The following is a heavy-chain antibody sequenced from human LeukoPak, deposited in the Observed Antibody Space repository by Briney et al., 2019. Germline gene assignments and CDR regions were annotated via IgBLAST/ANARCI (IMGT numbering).Heavy chain of an antibody. D-gene: IGHD1-26*01. CDR3: ARQWSYVGAFDI. V-gene: IGHV4-39*01. CDR2: IYYSGST. J-gene: IGHJ3*02. Sequence: ESSETLSLTCTVSGGSISSSSYYWGWIRQPPGKGLEWIGSIYYSGSTYYNPSLKSRVTISVDTSKNQFSLKLSSVTAADTAVYYCARQWSYVGAFDIWGQGTMVTVSS. CDR1: GGSISSSSYY.